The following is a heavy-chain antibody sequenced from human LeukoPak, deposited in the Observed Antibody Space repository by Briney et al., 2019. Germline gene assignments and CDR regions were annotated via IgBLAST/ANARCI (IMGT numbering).Heavy chain of an antibody. V-gene: IGHV4-38-2*01. Sequence: SETLSLTCAVSGYSISNGHYWVWIRQPPGKGLEYIGNIYHSGSSHYNPSLKSRVTISVDTSNNQFSLKLSSVTAADTAVYYCARAKNPYYYYYYMDFWGRGTTVTVSS. CDR3: ARAKNPYYYYYYMDF. CDR1: GYSISNGHY. J-gene: IGHJ6*03. CDR2: IYHSGSS.